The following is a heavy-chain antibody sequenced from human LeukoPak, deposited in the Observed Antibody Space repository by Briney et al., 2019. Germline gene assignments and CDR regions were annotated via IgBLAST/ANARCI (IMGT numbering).Heavy chain of an antibody. J-gene: IGHJ4*02. CDR2: IYPGDSDT. V-gene: IGHV5-51*01. Sequence: GESLKISCKGSGFTVTNYWIGWVRQMPGKGLEWMGIIYPGDSDTRYTPSFQGQVTISADKSISTAYLQWSSLKASDTAMYYCARRIWGSYHFDYWGQGTLVTVSS. D-gene: IGHD3-16*01. CDR3: ARRIWGSYHFDY. CDR1: GFTVTNYW.